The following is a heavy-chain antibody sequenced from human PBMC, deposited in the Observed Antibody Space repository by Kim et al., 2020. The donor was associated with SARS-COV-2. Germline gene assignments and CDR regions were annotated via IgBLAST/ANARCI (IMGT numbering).Heavy chain of an antibody. Sequence: GGSLRLSCEASGFSLSNYWMSWVRQAPGKGLEWVASLRYEGSAKFYADSVKGRFTISRDSAQNSLFLHMSSLGAEDSALYYCARYISDTESPRIGIYF. CDR2: LRYEGSAK. J-gene: IGHJ1*01. D-gene: IGHD5-18*01. V-gene: IGHV3-7*01. CDR1: GFSLSNYW. CDR3: ARYISDTESPRIGIYF.